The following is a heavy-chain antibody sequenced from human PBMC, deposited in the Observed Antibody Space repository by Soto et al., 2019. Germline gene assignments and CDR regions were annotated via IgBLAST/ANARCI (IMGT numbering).Heavy chain of an antibody. CDR3: ARVCSAGICYFAFDI. D-gene: IGHD2-15*01. CDR1: GGSINSGDYY. J-gene: IGHJ3*02. CDR2: IYYSGST. V-gene: IGHV4-30-4*01. Sequence: SETLSLTCTVSGGSINSGDYYWSWIRQPPGKGLEWIGYIYYSGSTYYTPSLKSRLTISLDTSKNQFSLSLSSVTAADTAVYYCARVCSAGICYFAFDIWGQGTLVTVSS.